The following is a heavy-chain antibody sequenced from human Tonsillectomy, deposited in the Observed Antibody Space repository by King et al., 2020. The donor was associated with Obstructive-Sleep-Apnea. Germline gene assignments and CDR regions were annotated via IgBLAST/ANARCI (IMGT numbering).Heavy chain of an antibody. CDR3: TTDPGIVGDTGGYYYTMDV. CDR2: FKSKIDGGTT. D-gene: IGHD1-26*01. V-gene: IGHV3-15*01. Sequence: VQLVESGGGLVKPGGSLRLSCAASGFTFRNAWMSWVRQAPGKGLEWVGRFKSKIDGGTTDYTSPVKGRFTISRDDSKKTLYLQMNSLKTEDTAVYYCTTDPGIVGDTGGYYYTMDVWGQGTTVTVCS. CDR1: GFTFRNAW. J-gene: IGHJ6*02.